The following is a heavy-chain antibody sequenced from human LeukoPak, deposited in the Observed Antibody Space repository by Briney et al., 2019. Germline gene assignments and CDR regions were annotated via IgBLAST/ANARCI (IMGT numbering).Heavy chain of an antibody. CDR1: GFIFSSYG. Sequence: GGSLRPSCAASGFIFSSYGMSWVRQAPGKGLEWVSAVSGSGDSTSYADSVRGRFTISRDNSKNTLFLQMNSLRAEDTAVYYCAKSASGYYLFDYWGQGTLVTVSS. CDR2: VSGSGDST. V-gene: IGHV3-23*01. J-gene: IGHJ4*02. D-gene: IGHD2/OR15-2a*01. CDR3: AKSASGYYLFDY.